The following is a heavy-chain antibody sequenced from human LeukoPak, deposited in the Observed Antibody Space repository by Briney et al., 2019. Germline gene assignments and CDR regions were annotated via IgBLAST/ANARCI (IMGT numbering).Heavy chain of an antibody. V-gene: IGHV1-69*01. CDR1: GGTFSSYA. D-gene: IGHD1-26*01. J-gene: IGHJ6*02. Sequence: SVKVSCKASGGTFSSYAISWVRQAPGQGLEWMGGIIPIFGTANYAQKLQGRVTITADESTSTAYMELSSLRSEDTAVYYCAREDSGGYYGISYYYGMDVWGQGTTVTVSS. CDR3: AREDSGGYYGISYYYGMDV. CDR2: IIPIFGTA.